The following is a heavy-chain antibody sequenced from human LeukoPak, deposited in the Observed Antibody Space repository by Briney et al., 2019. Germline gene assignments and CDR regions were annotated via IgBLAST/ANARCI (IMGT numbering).Heavy chain of an antibody. D-gene: IGHD3-10*02. CDR2: IYYSGST. CDR1: GGSISSYY. J-gene: IGHJ4*02. Sequence: SETLSLTCAVSGGSISSYYWNWVRQPPGKGLEWIGYIYYSGSTNYNPSLKRRVTISIDTSKNHLSLQLTSVAAADTAVYYCATDVRGLVPYYFDFWGQGTLVTVSS. V-gene: IGHV4-59*01. CDR3: ATDVRGLVPYYFDF.